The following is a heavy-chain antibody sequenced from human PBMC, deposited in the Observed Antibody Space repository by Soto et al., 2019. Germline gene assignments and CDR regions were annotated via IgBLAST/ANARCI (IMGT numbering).Heavy chain of an antibody. D-gene: IGHD3-22*01. CDR2: IIPIFGTA. CDR1: GGTFSSYA. V-gene: IGHV1-69*13. J-gene: IGHJ6*02. CDR3: ARDWGYYDSSGYYPYGMDA. Sequence: ASVKVSCKASGGTFSSYAISWVRQAPGQGLEWMGGIIPIFGTANYAQKFQGRVTITADESTSTAYMELSSLRSEDTAVYYCARDWGYYDSSGYYPYGMDAWGQGTTVTVSS.